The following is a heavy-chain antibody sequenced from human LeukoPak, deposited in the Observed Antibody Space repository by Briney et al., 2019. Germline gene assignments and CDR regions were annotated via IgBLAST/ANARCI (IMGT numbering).Heavy chain of an antibody. J-gene: IGHJ6*03. CDR1: GFTFSSYW. V-gene: IGHV3-7*01. Sequence: TGGSLRLSCAASGFTFSSYWMSWVRQAPGKGLEWVANIKQDGSEKYYVDSVKGRFTISRDSAKNSLYLQMNSLRAEDTAVYYCARAVHGDYGGYYYYMDVWGKGTTVTVSS. CDR3: ARAVHGDYGGYYYYMDV. CDR2: IKQDGSEK. D-gene: IGHD4-17*01.